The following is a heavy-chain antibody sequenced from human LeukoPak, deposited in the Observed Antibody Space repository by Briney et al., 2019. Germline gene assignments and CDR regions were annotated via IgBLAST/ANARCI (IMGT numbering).Heavy chain of an antibody. Sequence: SETLSLTCTVSGGSIGSSSFYWAWIRQPPGKGLEWIGSIYYGGTTYYNPSLKSRVTISVDTSKKQFSLKLSSVTAADTAVYYCARIVEMATITGWFDPWGQGTLVTVSS. CDR3: ARIVEMATITGWFDP. V-gene: IGHV4-39*01. CDR2: IYYGGTT. J-gene: IGHJ5*02. CDR1: GGSIGSSSFY. D-gene: IGHD5-24*01.